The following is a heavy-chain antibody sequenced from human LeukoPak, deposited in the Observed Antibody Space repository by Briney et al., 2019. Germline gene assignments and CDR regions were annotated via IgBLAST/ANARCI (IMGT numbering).Heavy chain of an antibody. CDR2: VYTSGDT. D-gene: IGHD1-1*01. CDR1: GVSISTSY. CDR3: ARGGWNHDY. V-gene: IGHV4-4*07. J-gene: IGHJ4*02. Sequence: PSETLSLTCTVSGVSISTSYWSWIRQPAGKGLEWIGRVYTSGDTNYNPSLNSRLTLSLDTSKNQFSLTLTSLTAADTAVYYCARGGWNHDYWGQGTLVTVSS.